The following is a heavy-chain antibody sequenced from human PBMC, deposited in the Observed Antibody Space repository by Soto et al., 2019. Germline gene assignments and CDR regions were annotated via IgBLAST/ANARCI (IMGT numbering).Heavy chain of an antibody. V-gene: IGHV3-23*01. CDR2: ISGSGGST. D-gene: IGHD3-22*01. J-gene: IGHJ4*02. CDR1: GFTFSSYA. CDR3: AKPRSDSSGYYFDY. Sequence: WGSLRLSCAASGFTFSSYAMSWVRQAPGKGLEWVSAISGSGGSTYYADSVKGRFTISRDNSKNTLYLQMNSLRAEDTAVYYCAKPRSDSSGYYFDYWGQGTLVTVSS.